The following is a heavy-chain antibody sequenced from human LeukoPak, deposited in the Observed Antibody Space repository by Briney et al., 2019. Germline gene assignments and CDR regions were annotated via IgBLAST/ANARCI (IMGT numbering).Heavy chain of an antibody. CDR3: AKDVSWNWFDP. CDR1: GFTFSTYA. V-gene: IGHV3-30*18. Sequence: GRSLRLSCAASGFTFSTYAMHWVRRAPGKGLEWVAVISYDGSNKYYADSVKGRFTISRDNSKNTLYLQMNTLRAEDTAVYCCAKDVSWNWFDPWGQGTLVTVSS. CDR2: ISYDGSNK. J-gene: IGHJ5*02.